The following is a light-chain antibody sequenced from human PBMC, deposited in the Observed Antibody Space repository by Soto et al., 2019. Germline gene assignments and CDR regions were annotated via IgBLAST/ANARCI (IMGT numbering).Light chain of an antibody. CDR3: GTWDSSLSGVV. V-gene: IGLV1-51*02. J-gene: IGLJ2*01. Sequence: QSVLTQPPSVSAAPGQKVTISCSGSSSNIGNNYVSWYQQLPGTAPKLLIYENNKRPSGTPDRFSGSKSGTSATLGVTGLQTGDEADYYCGTWDSSLSGVVFGGGTKVTVL. CDR1: SSNIGNNY. CDR2: ENN.